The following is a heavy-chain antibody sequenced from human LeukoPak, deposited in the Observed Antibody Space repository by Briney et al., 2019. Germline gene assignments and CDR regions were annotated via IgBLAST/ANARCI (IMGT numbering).Heavy chain of an antibody. CDR3: ARDSGTIPSGGSDNWFDP. Sequence: SETLSLTCAVSGYSISSGYYWGWIRQPPGKGLEWIGSIYHSGSTYYNPSLKSRVTISVDTSKNQFSLKLGSVTAADTAVYYCARDSGTIPSGGSDNWFDPWGQGTLVTVSS. D-gene: IGHD2-15*01. J-gene: IGHJ5*02. V-gene: IGHV4-38-2*02. CDR1: GYSISSGYY. CDR2: IYHSGST.